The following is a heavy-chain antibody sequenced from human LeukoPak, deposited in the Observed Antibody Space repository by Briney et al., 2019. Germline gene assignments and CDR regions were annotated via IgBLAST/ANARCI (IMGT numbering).Heavy chain of an antibody. CDR2: ITDSGGDT. CDR1: GFTYSTYA. V-gene: IGHV3-23*01. CDR3: AKGSRASRPYYFDY. J-gene: IGHJ4*02. D-gene: IGHD6-6*01. Sequence: PGGSLRLSCAASGFTYSTYAMSWVRQAPGKGLEWISAITDSGGDTYYADSVKGRFTISSDNSKNALYLQMNSLRAEDTAVYYCAKGSRASRPYYFDYWGQGTLVTVSS.